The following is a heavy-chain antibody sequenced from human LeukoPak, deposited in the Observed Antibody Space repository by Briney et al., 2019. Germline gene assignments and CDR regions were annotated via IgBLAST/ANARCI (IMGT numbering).Heavy chain of an antibody. D-gene: IGHD3-22*01. CDR2: ISYDGSNK. CDR3: ANHDYYDSSGYYSPANPVTDY. Sequence: GRSLRLSCAASGFTFSSYAMHWVRQAPGKGLEWVAVISYDGSNKYYADSVKGRFTISRDNSKNTLYLQMNSLRAEDTAVYYCANHDYYDSSGYYSPANPVTDYWGQGTLVTVSS. V-gene: IGHV3-30-3*01. CDR1: GFTFSSYA. J-gene: IGHJ4*02.